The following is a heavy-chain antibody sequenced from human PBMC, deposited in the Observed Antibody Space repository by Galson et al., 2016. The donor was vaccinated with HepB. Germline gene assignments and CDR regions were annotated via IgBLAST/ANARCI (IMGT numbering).Heavy chain of an antibody. CDR2: INAGNGNT. V-gene: IGHV1-3*01. CDR1: GYSFTSYG. CDR3: AREYGIAVAIYYFDS. Sequence: SVKVSCKASGYSFTSYGLHWVRQAPGHRLEWLGWINAGNGNTKYSQTLQDRVTITRDLSASTVFMELSSLRPEDTAVYYCAREYGIAVAIYYFDSWGQGTLVTVSS. J-gene: IGHJ4*02. D-gene: IGHD6-19*01.